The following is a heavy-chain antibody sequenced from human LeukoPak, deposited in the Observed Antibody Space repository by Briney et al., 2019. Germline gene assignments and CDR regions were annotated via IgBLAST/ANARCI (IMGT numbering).Heavy chain of an antibody. V-gene: IGHV1-18*01. D-gene: IGHD2-15*01. J-gene: IGHJ3*02. Sequence: TSVKVSCKASGYTFTSYGISWVRQAPGQGLEWMGWISAYNGNTNYAQKLQGRVAMTTDTSTSTAYMELRSLRSDDTAVYYCARSVVAGSFDAFDIWGQGTMVTVSS. CDR1: GYTFTSYG. CDR2: ISAYNGNT. CDR3: ARSVVAGSFDAFDI.